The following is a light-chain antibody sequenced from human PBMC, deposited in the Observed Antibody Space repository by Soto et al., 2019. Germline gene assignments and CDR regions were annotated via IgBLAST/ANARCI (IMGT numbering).Light chain of an antibody. CDR1: QSVISSY. Sequence: EIVLTQSPGTLSLSPGERATLSCRASQSVISSYLAWYQQKPGQAPRLLIYGASSRATCIPDRFSGSGSGTDFTLTISRLEPEDFAVYYCKQYGSSPNTFGQGTKLEIK. CDR3: KQYGSSPNT. CDR2: GAS. V-gene: IGKV3-20*01. J-gene: IGKJ2*01.